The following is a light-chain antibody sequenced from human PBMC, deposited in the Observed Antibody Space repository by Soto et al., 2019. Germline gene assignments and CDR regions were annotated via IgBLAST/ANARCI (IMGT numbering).Light chain of an antibody. V-gene: IGLV2-14*01. CDR1: SSDVGGYNY. J-gene: IGLJ1*01. CDR2: DGS. Sequence: QSALTQPASVSGSPRQSITISCTGTSSDVGGYNYVSWYQQHPGKAPKLMIYDGSNRPSGVSNRFSGSKSGNTASLTISGLQAEDEADYYCSSYTSSSPYVFGTGTKVTVL. CDR3: SSYTSSSPYV.